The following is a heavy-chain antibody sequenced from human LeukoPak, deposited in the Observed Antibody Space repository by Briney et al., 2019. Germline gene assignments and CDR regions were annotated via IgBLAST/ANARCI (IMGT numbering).Heavy chain of an antibody. CDR1: GYTFGGYY. J-gene: IGHJ4*02. D-gene: IGHD2-2*02. V-gene: IGHV1-2*04. Sequence: ASVKVSCKTSGYTFGGYYIHWVRQAPGQGLEWMGWIHPHSGVKNYALKFKGWVTLTRDTSINTVYMELSTLRSDDTAVYYCARDAITSVGTLDYWGQGTLVTVSS. CDR3: ARDAITSVGTLDY. CDR2: IHPHSGVK.